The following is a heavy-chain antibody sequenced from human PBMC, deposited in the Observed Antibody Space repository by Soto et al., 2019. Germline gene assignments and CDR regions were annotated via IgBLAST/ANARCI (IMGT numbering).Heavy chain of an antibody. Sequence: QLQLQESGPGLVKPSETLSLTCSVSGDSISSSSYYWGWIRQPPGKGLEWIGTINYSGSTYYNPSLKSRVTISVDTSTHQFSLKVSSVTAADTAVYSCASLYGDYVPYWGQGILVSVSS. J-gene: IGHJ4*02. CDR1: GDSISSSSYY. D-gene: IGHD4-17*01. CDR2: INYSGST. V-gene: IGHV4-39*01. CDR3: ASLYGDYVPY.